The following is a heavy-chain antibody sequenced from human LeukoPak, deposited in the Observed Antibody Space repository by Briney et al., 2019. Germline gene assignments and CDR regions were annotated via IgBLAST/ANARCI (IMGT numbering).Heavy chain of an antibody. CDR1: GYTFTSYA. Sequence: ASVKVSCKASGYTFTSYAMNWVRQAPGQGLEWMGWINTNTGNPTYAQGFTGRFVFSLDTSVSTAYLQISSLKAEDTAVYYCARDLPVQNYYDSSGYYDYWGQGTLVTVSS. CDR2: INTNTGNP. CDR3: ARDLPVQNYYDSSGYYDY. J-gene: IGHJ4*02. D-gene: IGHD3-22*01. V-gene: IGHV7-4-1*02.